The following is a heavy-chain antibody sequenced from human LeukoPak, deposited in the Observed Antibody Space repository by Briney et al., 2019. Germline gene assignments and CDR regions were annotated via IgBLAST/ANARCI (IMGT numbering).Heavy chain of an antibody. V-gene: IGHV1-69*01. CDR2: IIPIFGTA. Sequence: SVKVSCKASGGTFSSYAISWVRQAPGQGLEWMGGIIPIFGTANYAQKFQGRVTITADESTSTAYMELSSLRSEDTAVYYCARSRYIAVAGLGYYYYYGMDVWGQGTTVTVSS. D-gene: IGHD6-19*01. CDR3: ARSRYIAVAGLGYYYYYGMDV. CDR1: GGTFSSYA. J-gene: IGHJ6*02.